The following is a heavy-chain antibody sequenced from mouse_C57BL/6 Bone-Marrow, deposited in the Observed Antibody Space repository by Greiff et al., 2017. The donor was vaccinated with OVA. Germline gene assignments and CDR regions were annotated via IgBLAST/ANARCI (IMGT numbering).Heavy chain of an antibody. CDR1: GYTFTSYW. V-gene: IGHV1-64*01. Sequence: QVQLQQPGTELVKPGASVKLSCKASGYTFTSYWMHWVKQRPGQGLEWIGMIHPNSGSTNYNEKFKSKATLTVDKSSSTAYMKLSSLTSEDSAVYYCARFRGYYYAMDYWGQGTSVTVSS. J-gene: IGHJ4*01. D-gene: IGHD3-1*01. CDR3: ARFRGYYYAMDY. CDR2: IHPNSGST.